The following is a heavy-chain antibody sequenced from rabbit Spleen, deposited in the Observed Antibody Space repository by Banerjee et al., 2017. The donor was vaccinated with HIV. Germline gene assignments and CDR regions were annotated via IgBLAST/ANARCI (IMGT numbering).Heavy chain of an antibody. CDR1: GFTLSSYY. Sequence: QLEESAGGLVQPGGSLKLSCKASGFTLSSYYMNWVRQAPGKGLEWIGYIDPVFGITYYANWVNGRFSISRENAQNTVFLQMTSLTAADTATYFCVRGASSSGYDIWGPGTLVTVS. J-gene: IGHJ6*01. CDR2: IDPVFGIT. V-gene: IGHV1S7*01. CDR3: VRGASSSGYDI. D-gene: IGHD1-1*01.